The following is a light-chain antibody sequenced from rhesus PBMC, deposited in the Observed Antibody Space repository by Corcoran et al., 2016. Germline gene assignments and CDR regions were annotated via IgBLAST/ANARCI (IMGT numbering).Light chain of an antibody. J-gene: IGLJ1*01. CDR1: INDVAGYNF. CDR3: CSYTTSKTFI. Sequence: QAAPTQPPSVSGSPGQSVSISCTGTINDVAGYNFVSWYQQHPGKAPKLMIYGVTKRPSGVSDRFSGSKSGNTASLTLSGLQAEDEADYYCCSYTTSKTFIFGAGTRLTVL. CDR2: GVT. V-gene: IGLV2S7*01.